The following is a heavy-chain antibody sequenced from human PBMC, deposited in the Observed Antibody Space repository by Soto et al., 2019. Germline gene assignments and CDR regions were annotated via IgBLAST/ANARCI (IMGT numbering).Heavy chain of an antibody. J-gene: IGHJ4*02. Sequence: QVQLQESGPGLVKPSQTLSLTCTVSGGSISSGSYYWSWVRQHPGKGLEWIGYIYYSGSTYNNPSLKSRVTILVDTHKNKYSLKLSSVPAADTAVYYCARAPWEYQTLHRYFDYWGQGTLVTVSS. D-gene: IGHD2-2*01. CDR3: ARAPWEYQTLHRYFDY. V-gene: IGHV4-31*03. CDR2: IYYSGST. CDR1: GGSISSGSYY.